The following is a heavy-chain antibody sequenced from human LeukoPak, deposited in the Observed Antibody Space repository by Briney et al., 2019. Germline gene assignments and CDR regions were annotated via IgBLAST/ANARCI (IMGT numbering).Heavy chain of an antibody. CDR2: IKQDGSEK. Sequence: PGGSLRLSCEASGFTFSSYWMSWVRQVPGKGLEWVAHIKQDGSEKYYVDFVKGRFTISRDNAKSTLYLQMNSLRAEDTAVYYCLTIVETTIDAFDIWGQGTMVTVSS. V-gene: IGHV3-7*01. J-gene: IGHJ3*02. D-gene: IGHD1-26*01. CDR1: GFTFSSYW. CDR3: LTIVETTIDAFDI.